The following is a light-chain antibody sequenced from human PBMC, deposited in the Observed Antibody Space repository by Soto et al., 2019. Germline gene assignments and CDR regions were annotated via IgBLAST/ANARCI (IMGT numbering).Light chain of an antibody. CDR3: QHYGDSSWT. CDR2: GVS. CDR1: QSVSSTL. Sequence: ELVLTQSPVALSLSSGERATLSCRASQSVSSTLLTWYQQKPGQAPRLLIYGVSSRATDIPDRFSGSGSGTDFTRTISRVEPEDFAVYFCQHYGDSSWTFGQGSRVEIK. V-gene: IGKV3-20*01. J-gene: IGKJ1*01.